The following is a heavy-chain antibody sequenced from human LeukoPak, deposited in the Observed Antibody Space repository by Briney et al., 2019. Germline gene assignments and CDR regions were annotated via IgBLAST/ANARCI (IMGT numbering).Heavy chain of an antibody. Sequence: SVKVSCKASGGTFSSYAISWVRQAPGQGLEWMGGIIPIFGTANYAQKFQGRVTITADESTSTAYMELSSLRSEDTAVYYCARDPAYCGGDCAPFDYWGQGTLVTVSS. J-gene: IGHJ4*02. CDR1: GGTFSSYA. CDR3: ARDPAYCGGDCAPFDY. D-gene: IGHD2-21*02. V-gene: IGHV1-69*13. CDR2: IIPIFGTA.